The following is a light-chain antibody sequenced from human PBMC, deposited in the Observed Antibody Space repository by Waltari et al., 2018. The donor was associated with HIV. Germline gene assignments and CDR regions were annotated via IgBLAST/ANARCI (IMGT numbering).Light chain of an antibody. CDR3: RSYTSGSTYV. CDR2: DVN. J-gene: IGLJ1*01. Sequence: QSALTQPASVSGSPGQSITISCTGTSSDVGGSNHVSWYQQHPGKAPQLMIYDVNNRPSGVSNRFSGSKSGNTASLTISGLQTEDEADYYCRSYTSGSTYVFGTGTTVTVL. V-gene: IGLV2-14*03. CDR1: SSDVGGSNH.